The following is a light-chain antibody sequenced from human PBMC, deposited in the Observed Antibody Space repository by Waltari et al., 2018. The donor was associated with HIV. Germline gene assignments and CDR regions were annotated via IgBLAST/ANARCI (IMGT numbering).Light chain of an antibody. CDR2: DNS. CDR3: QSYDSSLSGWV. Sequence: QSVLTQPPSVSGAPGQRVTISCTGSSSNIGAGYDIHWYLHLPGTAPKLLIYDNSNRPSGVPDRFSGSKSGTSASLAITGLQAEDGADYYCQSYDSSLSGWVFGGGTKLTVL. CDR1: SSNIGAGYD. J-gene: IGLJ3*02. V-gene: IGLV1-40*01.